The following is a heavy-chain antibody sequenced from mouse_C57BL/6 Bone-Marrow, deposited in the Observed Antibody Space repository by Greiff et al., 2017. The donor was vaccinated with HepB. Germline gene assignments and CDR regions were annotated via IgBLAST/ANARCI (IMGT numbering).Heavy chain of an antibody. J-gene: IGHJ1*03. CDR1: GYTFTSYT. V-gene: IGHV1-4*01. CDR2: INPSSGYT. CDR3: ARSTIVTRYFDV. D-gene: IGHD2-5*01. Sequence: QVQLQQSGAELARPGASVKMSCKASGYTFTSYTMHWVKQRPGQGLEWIGYINPSSGYTKYNQKFKDKATLTADKSSSTAYMQLSSLTSEDSAVYYSARSTIVTRYFDVWGTGTTVTVSS.